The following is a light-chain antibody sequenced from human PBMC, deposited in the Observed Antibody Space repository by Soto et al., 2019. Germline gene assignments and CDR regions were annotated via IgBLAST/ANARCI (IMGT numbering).Light chain of an antibody. V-gene: IGKV3-15*01. Sequence: EIVMTQFPATLSKSPGESATFSCRASQSIGTKLAWYQQRPGQAPRLLMYGASTGATGIPARFSGSGSGTEFTLTIGSLQSDDFALYYCQQYNDWPLTFGQGTKVDIK. CDR2: GAS. CDR1: QSIGTK. CDR3: QQYNDWPLT. J-gene: IGKJ1*01.